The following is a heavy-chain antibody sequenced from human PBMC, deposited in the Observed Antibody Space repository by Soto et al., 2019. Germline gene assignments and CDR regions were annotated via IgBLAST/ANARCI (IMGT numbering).Heavy chain of an antibody. V-gene: IGHV4-59*08. CDR3: ARHSWGYSYGYSDY. CDR2: IYYSGST. Sequence: SETLSLTCTVSGGSISSYYWSWIRQPPGKGLEWIGYIYYSGSTNYNPSLKSRVTISVDTSKNQFSLKLSSVTAADTAVYYCARHSWGYSYGYSDYWGQGTLVTVSS. D-gene: IGHD5-18*01. CDR1: GGSISSYY. J-gene: IGHJ4*02.